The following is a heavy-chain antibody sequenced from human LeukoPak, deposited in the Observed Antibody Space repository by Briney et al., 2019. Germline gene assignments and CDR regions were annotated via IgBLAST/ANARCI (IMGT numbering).Heavy chain of an antibody. CDR1: GGSISSGDNY. Sequence: SETLSLTCTVSGGSISSGDNYWSWIRQNPGKGLEWIGYIYYTGSTYYNPSLKSRLTISVDTSKNQFSLKLSSVTAADTAVYYCAREGYCSGGSCLDYWGQGTLVTVYS. J-gene: IGHJ4*02. V-gene: IGHV4-31*03. CDR3: AREGYCSGGSCLDY. D-gene: IGHD2-15*01. CDR2: IYYTGST.